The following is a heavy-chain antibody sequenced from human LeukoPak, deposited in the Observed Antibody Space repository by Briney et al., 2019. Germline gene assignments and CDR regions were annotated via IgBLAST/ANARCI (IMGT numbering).Heavy chain of an antibody. CDR2: ISGSGGST. Sequence: GGSLRLSCAASGCTFSSYAMSWVRQAPGKGLEWVSAISGSGGSTYYADSVKGRFTISRDNSKNTLYLQMNSLRAEDTAVYYCAKASDYDSSGYYYEGKNYFDYWGQGTLVTVSS. CDR3: AKASDYDSSGYYYEGKNYFDY. CDR1: GCTFSSYA. V-gene: IGHV3-23*01. J-gene: IGHJ4*02. D-gene: IGHD3-22*01.